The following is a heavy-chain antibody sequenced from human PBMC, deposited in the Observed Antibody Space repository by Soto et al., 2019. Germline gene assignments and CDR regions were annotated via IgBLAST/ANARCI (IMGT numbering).Heavy chain of an antibody. J-gene: IGHJ1*01. V-gene: IGHV1-69*06. CDR2: TIARFGSA. D-gene: IGHD2-15*01. Sequence: QVQLVQSGAEVKKPGSSVKVSCKASGGTFSSDFISWVRQAPGQGLEWVGGTIARFGSANFAQKFQGRITMTRDTSTSTVYMDLSSLTSEDTAVYYCAREENCSDGICYSEYFQRWGQGTLVTVSS. CDR3: AREENCSDGICYSEYFQR. CDR1: GGTFSSDF.